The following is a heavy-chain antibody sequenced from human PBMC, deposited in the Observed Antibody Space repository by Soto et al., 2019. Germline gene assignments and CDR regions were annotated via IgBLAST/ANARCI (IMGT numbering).Heavy chain of an antibody. Sequence: QVQLVQSGAEENKPGASVKISCKASGYTFTTFAIHWVRQAPGQQGQRLEWLGRITAGDGKTQYSQKFQDRVTITRDASATTAYMELSSLTSEDTAIYFCARALTDYSNLDFWGQGTLVTVSS. J-gene: IGHJ4*02. V-gene: IGHV1-3*05. CDR2: ITAGDGKT. CDR1: GYTFTTFA. CDR3: ARALTDYSNLDF. D-gene: IGHD6-13*01.